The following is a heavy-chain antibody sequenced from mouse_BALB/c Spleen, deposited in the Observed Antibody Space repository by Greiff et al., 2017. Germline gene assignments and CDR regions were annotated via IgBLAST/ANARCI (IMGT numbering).Heavy chain of an antibody. Sequence: QVTLKESGPGILQPSQTLSLTCSFSGFSLSTSGMGVGWIRQPSGKGLEWLAHIWWDDDKRYNPALKSRLTISKDTSSNQVFLKIASVDTADTATYYCARTPTVVDSYFDYWGQGTTLTVSS. CDR2: IWWDDDK. V-gene: IGHV8-8*01. J-gene: IGHJ2*01. CDR3: ARTPTVVDSYFDY. D-gene: IGHD1-1*01. CDR1: GFSLSTSGMG.